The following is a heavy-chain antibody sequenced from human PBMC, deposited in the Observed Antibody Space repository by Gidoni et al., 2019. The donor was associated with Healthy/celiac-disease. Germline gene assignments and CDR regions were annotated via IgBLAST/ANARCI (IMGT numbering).Heavy chain of an antibody. V-gene: IGHV6-1*02. CDR2: THDRSKWYN. CDR3: GRGRGLIVVVPADSGVAISLPQNYGMDV. CDR1: WVSFSTNIPV. Sequence: QLQLQQSGPGRSKPSHPLSLTCSIPWVSFSTNIPVCNRIMHALSSPLEWLGRTHDRSKWYNDYAVSVKSRITITPDTSKNQFSLQLNSVTPEDTVGYYCGRGRGLIVVVPADSGVAISLPQNYGMDVWGQGTTITVSS. D-gene: IGHD2-2*01. J-gene: IGHJ6*01.